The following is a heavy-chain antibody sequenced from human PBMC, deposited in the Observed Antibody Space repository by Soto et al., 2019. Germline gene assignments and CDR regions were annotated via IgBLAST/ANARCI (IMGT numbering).Heavy chain of an antibody. CDR1: GGSFSGYY. CDR3: ASRLPYYYDSSGYSLPNY. D-gene: IGHD3-22*01. CDR2: INHSGST. Sequence: SETLSLTCAVYGGSFSGYYWSWIRQPPGKGLEWIGEINHSGSTNYNPSLKSRVTISVDTSKNQFSLKLSSVTAADTAVFYCASRLPYYYDSSGYSLPNYWGQGTLVTVSS. J-gene: IGHJ4*02. V-gene: IGHV4-34*01.